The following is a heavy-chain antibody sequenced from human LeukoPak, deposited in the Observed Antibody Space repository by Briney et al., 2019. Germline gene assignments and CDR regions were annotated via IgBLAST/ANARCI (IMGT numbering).Heavy chain of an antibody. CDR2: IYYSGST. D-gene: IGHD5-12*01. V-gene: IGHV4-61*01. Sequence: SETLSLTCTVSGGSACSGSYYWSWIRQPPGKGLEWIGYIYYSGSTNYNPSLKSRVTISVDTSKNQFSLKLSSVTAADTAVYYCAREYSGYDDDAFDIWGQGTMVTVSS. J-gene: IGHJ3*02. CDR3: AREYSGYDDDAFDI. CDR1: GGSACSGSYY.